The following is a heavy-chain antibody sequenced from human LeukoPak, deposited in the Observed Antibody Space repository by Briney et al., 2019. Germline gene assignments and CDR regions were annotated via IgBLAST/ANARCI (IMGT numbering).Heavy chain of an antibody. CDR3: ARDGGPNNYWFDP. J-gene: IGHJ5*02. D-gene: IGHD4-23*01. CDR1: GGSFSGYY. V-gene: IGHV4-34*01. CDR2: VGHSGLT. Sequence: SETLALTCALYGGSFSGYYGLWVRQAPGKGLEWLGEVGHSGLTNYKPSLKSRLTISLDMSKNQFSLRLTSVTAADTAVYYCARDGGPNNYWFDPWGQGTLVTVSS.